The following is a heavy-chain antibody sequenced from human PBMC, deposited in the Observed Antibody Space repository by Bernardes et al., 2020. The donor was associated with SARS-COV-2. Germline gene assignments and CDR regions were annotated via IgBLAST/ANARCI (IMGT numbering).Heavy chain of an antibody. CDR2: CAHDSDET. D-gene: IGHD6-19*01. CDR3: ATHSGWFGYFQY. J-gene: IGHJ1*01. Sequence: ASVKVSCKVAGHKSTERSVQWVRQAPGRGPEWMGGCAHDSDETVYAQRFQGRVTMTEDTSTDTAYMELSRLRSEDTAVYYCATHSGWFGYFQYWGQGTPVTVSS. V-gene: IGHV1-24*01. CDR1: GHKSTERS.